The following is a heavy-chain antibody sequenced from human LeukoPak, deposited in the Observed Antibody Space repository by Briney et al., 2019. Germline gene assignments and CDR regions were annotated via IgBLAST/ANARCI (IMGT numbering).Heavy chain of an antibody. D-gene: IGHD6-19*01. CDR3: ARDPSIAVAGWHYFDY. Sequence: PGGSLRLSCAASGFTFSDYYMSWIRQAPGKGLEWVSYISSSGSTIYYADSVKGRFTISRDNAKNSLYLQMNSLRAEDTAVYYCARDPSIAVAGWHYFDYWGQGTLVTVSS. CDR1: GFTFSDYY. J-gene: IGHJ4*02. V-gene: IGHV3-11*01. CDR2: ISSSGSTI.